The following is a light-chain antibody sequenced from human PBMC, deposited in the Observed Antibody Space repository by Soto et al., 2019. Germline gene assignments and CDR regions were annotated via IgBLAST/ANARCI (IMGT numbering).Light chain of an antibody. CDR3: CSYAGTTTWV. J-gene: IGLJ2*01. Sequence: QSALTQPASVSGSPGQSITISCTGTSSDVGSHNFVSWYQQRPGKAPKLMIFEVTKRPSGVSSRFSAYKSGNTASLTISGVQAEDEADYYCCSYAGTTTWVFGGGTKVTVL. V-gene: IGLV2-23*02. CDR2: EVT. CDR1: SSDVGSHNF.